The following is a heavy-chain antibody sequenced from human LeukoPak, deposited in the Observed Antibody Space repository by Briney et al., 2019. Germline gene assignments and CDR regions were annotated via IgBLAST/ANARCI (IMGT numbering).Heavy chain of an antibody. D-gene: IGHD3-22*01. CDR1: GGSISSYY. J-gene: IGHJ4*02. CDR3: ARDQYYDSSGYRYFDY. Sequence: SETLSLTCTVSGGSISSYYWSWIRQPAGKGLEWIGRIHASGNTNYNPSLKSRITMSVHTSKNQFSLKLSSVTAADTAVYYCARDQYYDSSGYRYFDYSGQGTLCTVSS. CDR2: IHASGNT. V-gene: IGHV4-4*07.